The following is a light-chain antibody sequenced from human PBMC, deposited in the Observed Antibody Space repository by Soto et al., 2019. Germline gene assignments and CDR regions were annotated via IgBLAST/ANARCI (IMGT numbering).Light chain of an antibody. CDR1: SSNIGAGYD. Sequence: VLTQPPSVSGAPGQRVTVSCTGSSSNIGAGYDVHWYQQLPGTAPKLLIYGNNNRPSGVPDRFSGSKSGTSASLAITGLQAEDEADYYCQSYDSSLSAPYVFGTRTKVTVL. J-gene: IGLJ1*01. CDR3: QSYDSSLSAPYV. CDR2: GNN. V-gene: IGLV1-40*01.